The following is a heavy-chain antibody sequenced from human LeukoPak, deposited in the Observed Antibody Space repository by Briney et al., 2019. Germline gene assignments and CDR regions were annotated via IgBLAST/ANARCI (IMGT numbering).Heavy chain of an antibody. CDR2: IYYSGST. V-gene: IGHV4-59*01. CDR3: AGGSYSFLYFDY. CDR1: GGSISSYY. D-gene: IGHD1-26*01. J-gene: IGHJ4*02. Sequence: SETLSLTCTVSGGSISSYYWSWIRQPPGKGLEWIGYIYYSGSTNYNPSLKSRVTISVDASKNQFSLKLSSVTAADTAVYYCAGGSYSFLYFDYWGQGTLVTVSS.